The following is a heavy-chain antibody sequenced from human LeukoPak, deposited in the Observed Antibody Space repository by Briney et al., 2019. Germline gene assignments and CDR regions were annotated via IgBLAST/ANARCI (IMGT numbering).Heavy chain of an antibody. CDR2: LYSDGTT. D-gene: IGHD2-21*02. J-gene: IGHJ3*01. Sequence: GGSLRLSCAASGFTVSSYYMNWVRQAPGKGLQWVSILYSDGTTYYADSVKGRFTISRDNSRSTLYLQMNSLRAEDTAVYFCARVAYYRVTADQITDAFDVWGHGTVVTVSS. CDR1: GFTVSSYY. CDR3: ARVAYYRVTADQITDAFDV. V-gene: IGHV3-66*01.